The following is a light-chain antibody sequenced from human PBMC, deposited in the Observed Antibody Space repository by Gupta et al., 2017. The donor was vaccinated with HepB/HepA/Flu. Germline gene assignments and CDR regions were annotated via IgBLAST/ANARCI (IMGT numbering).Light chain of an antibody. V-gene: IGKV3-11*01. Sequence: EIVLTQSPATLSLSPGERATLSCRATQSVGTYLAWYQHKPGQAPRLLIYDASNRATGIPARFSGSGSGKDFTLTISSREQEDFAVYYCQQRSDWPLFTFGHGTRVDIK. CDR2: DAS. CDR3: QQRSDWPLFT. CDR1: QSVGTY. J-gene: IGKJ3*01.